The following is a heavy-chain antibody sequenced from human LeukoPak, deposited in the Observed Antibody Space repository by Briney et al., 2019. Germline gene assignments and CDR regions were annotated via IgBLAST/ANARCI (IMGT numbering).Heavy chain of an antibody. CDR3: ARVLSSGWYSRAYFDY. J-gene: IGHJ4*02. Sequence: SQTLSLTCTVSGGSISSGGYYWSWIRQPPGEGLEWIGYIYYSGSTNYNPSLKSRVTMSVDTSKNQFSLELSSVTAADTAVYYCARVLSSGWYSRAYFDYWGQGRLVTVSS. CDR2: IYYSGST. V-gene: IGHV4-61*08. CDR1: GGSISSGGYY. D-gene: IGHD6-19*01.